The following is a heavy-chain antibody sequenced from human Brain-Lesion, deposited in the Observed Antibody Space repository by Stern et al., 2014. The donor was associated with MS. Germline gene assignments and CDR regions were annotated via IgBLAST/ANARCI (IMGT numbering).Heavy chain of an antibody. Sequence: QLQLQESGPGLVKPSGTLSLTCAVSGGSISSSNWRSWVRQSPGKGLEWIGEIYHSGGTKYSPSFESRVIISVDKSKNQFSLKLSYVTAADTAVYYCARELPDLNAFDIWGQGTMVTVSS. J-gene: IGHJ3*02. CDR2: IYHSGGT. D-gene: IGHD1-14*01. CDR1: GGSISSSNW. CDR3: ARELPDLNAFDI. V-gene: IGHV4-4*02.